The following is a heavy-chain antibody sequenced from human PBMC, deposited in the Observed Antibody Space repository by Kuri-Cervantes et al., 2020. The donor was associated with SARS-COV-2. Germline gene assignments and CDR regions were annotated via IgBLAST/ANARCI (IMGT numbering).Heavy chain of an antibody. CDR3: ARLRYSNGWYFDY. J-gene: IGHJ4*02. D-gene: IGHD6-19*01. CDR1: GGSISGYF. Sequence: SQTLSLTCGVSGGSISGYFWTWIRQSPQKGLEWIGYMYYGGNTNYNPFLESRVTISLDMSRNHFSLRLNSMTAADMAVYYCARLRYSNGWYFDYWGQGTLVTVSS. CDR2: MYYGGNT. V-gene: IGHV4-59*08.